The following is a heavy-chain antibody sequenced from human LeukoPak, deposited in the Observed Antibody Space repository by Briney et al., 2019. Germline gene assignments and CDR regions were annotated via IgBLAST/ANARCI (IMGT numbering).Heavy chain of an antibody. V-gene: IGHV3-30*18. D-gene: IGHD6-19*01. J-gene: IGHJ4*02. CDR1: GFTFSSYG. CDR3: AKLVRIAVAGSEEIDY. CDR2: ISYDGSNE. Sequence: PGGSLRLSCAASGFTFSSYGMHWVRQAPGKGLEWVAVISYDGSNEYYADSVKGRFTVSRDNSKTTLYLQMNSLRAEDTAVFYCAKLVRIAVAGSEEIDYWGQGTLVTVSS.